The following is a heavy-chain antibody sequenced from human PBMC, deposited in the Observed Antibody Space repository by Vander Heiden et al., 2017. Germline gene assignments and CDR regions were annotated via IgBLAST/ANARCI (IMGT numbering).Heavy chain of an antibody. CDR3: ARDWNWGSGY. V-gene: IGHV3-48*02. J-gene: IGHJ4*02. CDR1: GFTFSNYN. Sequence: EVQLVEAGGGLVQPGGYLRPSGPVPGFTFSNYNMIWVRQAPGKGLEWVSIIGPSSSPIYYADSVKGRFTISRDNAKNSLFLQMNSLRDEDTAVYYCARDWNWGSGYWGQGTLVTVSS. D-gene: IGHD3-16*01. CDR2: IGPSSSPI.